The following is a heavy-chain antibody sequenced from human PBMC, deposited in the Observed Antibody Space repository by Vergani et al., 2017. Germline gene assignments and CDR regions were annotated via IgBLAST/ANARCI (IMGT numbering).Heavy chain of an antibody. CDR3: AKYPPLEMATTPFDY. CDR1: GFTFSSYA. D-gene: IGHD5-24*01. V-gene: IGHV3-23*01. Sequence: EVQLLESGGGLVQPGGSLRLSCAASGFTFSSYAMSWVRQAPGKGLEWVSAISGSGGSTYYSDSVKGRFTISSENSKNTLYLQMNILRAEDTAVYYCAKYPPLEMATTPFDYWGQGTLVTVSS. J-gene: IGHJ4*02. CDR2: ISGSGGST.